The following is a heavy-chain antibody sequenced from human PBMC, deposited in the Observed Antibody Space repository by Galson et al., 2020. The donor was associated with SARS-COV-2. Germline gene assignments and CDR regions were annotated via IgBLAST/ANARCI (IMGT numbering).Heavy chain of an antibody. V-gene: IGHV4-34*01. CDR3: ATISLQYDAFDI. CDR2: INHSGSS. Sequence: SETLSLTCAVYGGSFSGYYWTWIRQPPGKGLEWIGEINHSGSSNYNPSLKSRVTMSVDTSKNQFSLKLSSVTAADTAIYYCATISLQYDAFDIWGQGTMVTVSS. J-gene: IGHJ3*02. D-gene: IGHD2-21*02. CDR1: GGSFSGYY.